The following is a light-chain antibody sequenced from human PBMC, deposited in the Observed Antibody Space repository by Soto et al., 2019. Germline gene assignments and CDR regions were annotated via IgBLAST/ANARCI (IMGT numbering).Light chain of an antibody. CDR3: NSYTSSSARV. Sequence: QSALTQPAPVSGSPGQSITISCTGTSSDVGGYNFVSWYQQHPGKAPKLIIYEVSHRPSGVSNRFSGSKSGNTASLTISGLQAEDEADYYCNSYTSSSARVFGGGTKVTVL. CDR2: EVS. J-gene: IGLJ3*02. V-gene: IGLV2-14*01. CDR1: SSDVGGYNF.